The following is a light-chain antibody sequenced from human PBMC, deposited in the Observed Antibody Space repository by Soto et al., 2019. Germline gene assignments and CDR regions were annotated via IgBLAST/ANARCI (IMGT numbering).Light chain of an antibody. V-gene: IGLV1-44*01. J-gene: IGLJ1*01. Sequence: HSVLTQPPSASGAPGQTVTISCSGSSSNIGANSVNWYQQVPGKAPKFLISSNNQRPSGVPDRFSGSKSGTSASLAISGLQSEDEADYYCAAWDDTLDVFYVFGSGTKLTVL. CDR2: SNN. CDR1: SSNIGANS. CDR3: AAWDDTLDVFYV.